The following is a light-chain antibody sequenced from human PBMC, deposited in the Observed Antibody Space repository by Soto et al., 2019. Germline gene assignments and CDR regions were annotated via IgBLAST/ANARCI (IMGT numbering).Light chain of an antibody. CDR1: QSVSSN. CDR2: GAS. CDR3: QQYDIWPPT. J-gene: IGKJ1*01. Sequence: EIVMTQSPAILSVSPGERATLSCRASQSVSSNLAWFQQKPGQTPRLLFNGASTRATGIPARFTGSGSGTEFILTISSLQSEDFAVYYCQQYDIWPPTFGQGTKVDNK. V-gene: IGKV3-15*01.